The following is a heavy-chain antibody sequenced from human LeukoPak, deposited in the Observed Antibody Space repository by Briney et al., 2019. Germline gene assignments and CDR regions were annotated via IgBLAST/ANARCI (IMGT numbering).Heavy chain of an antibody. CDR2: IYTSGST. J-gene: IGHJ4*02. CDR1: GGSMRSYY. CDR3: AGSMVRGGPPVHFDY. Sequence: PSETLSLTCNVSGGSMRSYYWSWIRQPAGKGLEWIGRIYTSGSTNYNPSLKSRVTMSVDTSKNQFSLKLSSVTAADTAVYYCAGSMVRGGPPVHFDYWGQGTLVTVSS. V-gene: IGHV4-4*07. D-gene: IGHD3-10*01.